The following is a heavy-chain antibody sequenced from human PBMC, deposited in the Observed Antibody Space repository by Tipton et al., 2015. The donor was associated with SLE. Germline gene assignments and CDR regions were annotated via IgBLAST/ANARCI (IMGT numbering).Heavy chain of an antibody. V-gene: IGHV4-59*01. CDR1: GGSFSGYY. CDR3: ARVGYSGTSPYYYYYMDV. D-gene: IGHD1-26*01. Sequence: LRLSCAVYGGSFSGYYWSWIRQPPGGGLEWIGYIYYSGSTNYNPSLKSRVTISVDTSKNQFSLNLSSVAAADTAIYYCARVGYSGTSPYYYYYMDVWGKGTTVTVSS. J-gene: IGHJ6*03. CDR2: IYYSGST.